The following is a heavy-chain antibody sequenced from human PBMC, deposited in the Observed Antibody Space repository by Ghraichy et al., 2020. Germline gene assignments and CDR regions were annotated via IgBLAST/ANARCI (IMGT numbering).Heavy chain of an antibody. CDR1: GYTFTGYY. Sequence: ASVKVSCKASGYTFTGYYMHWVRQAPGQGLEWMGWINPNSGGTNYAQKFQGRVTMTRDTSISTAYMELSRLRSDDTAVYYCARAFVLEWLYDAFDIWGQGTMVTVSS. CDR3: ARAFVLEWLYDAFDI. D-gene: IGHD3-3*01. J-gene: IGHJ3*02. CDR2: INPNSGGT. V-gene: IGHV1-2*02.